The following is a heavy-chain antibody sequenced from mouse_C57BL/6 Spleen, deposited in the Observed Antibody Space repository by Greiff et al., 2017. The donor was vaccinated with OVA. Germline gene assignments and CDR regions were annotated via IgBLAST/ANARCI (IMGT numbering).Heavy chain of an antibody. V-gene: IGHV2-5*01. CDR1: GFSLTSYG. CDR2: IWRGGST. CDR3: AKNYGNYGLDY. J-gene: IGHJ2*01. Sequence: VKVVESGPGLVQPSQSLSITCTVSGFSLTSYGVHWVRQSPGKGLEWLGVIWRGGSTDYNAAFMSRLSITKDNSKSQVFFKMNSLQADDTAIYYCAKNYGNYGLDYWGQGTTLTVSS. D-gene: IGHD2-1*01.